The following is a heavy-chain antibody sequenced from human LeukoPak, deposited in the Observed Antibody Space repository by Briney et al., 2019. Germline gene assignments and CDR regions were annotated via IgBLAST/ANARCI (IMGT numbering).Heavy chain of an antibody. CDR3: ARDAIENYAFWSGSYYYFDY. V-gene: IGHV1-46*01. J-gene: IGHJ4*02. CDR1: VYTFTNYY. Sequence: ASVKVSCKSSVYTFTNYYIHWVRQAPGQGLEWMGIINPSGGSTTYAQGFQDRATMTRDTSTSTVYMELSSLTTEDTAVYYCARDAIENYAFWSGSYYYFDYWGQGTLVTVSS. CDR2: INPSGGST. D-gene: IGHD3-3*01.